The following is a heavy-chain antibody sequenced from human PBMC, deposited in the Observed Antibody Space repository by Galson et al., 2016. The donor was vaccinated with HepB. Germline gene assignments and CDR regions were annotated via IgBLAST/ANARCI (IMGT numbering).Heavy chain of an antibody. CDR2: IDSSDNT. J-gene: IGHJ4*02. D-gene: IGHD2-21*02. Sequence: SLRLSCAASGFTVSRYYMSWVRQAPGKGLEWVSVIDSSDNTFYADAVQGRLTASRSNSQNMFFLQMNNLRAEDSAVYFCARPHVAVPAQKRTYKDWGQGTVVTVSS. CDR3: ARPHVAVPAQKRTYKD. V-gene: IGHV3-53*01. CDR1: GFTVSRYY.